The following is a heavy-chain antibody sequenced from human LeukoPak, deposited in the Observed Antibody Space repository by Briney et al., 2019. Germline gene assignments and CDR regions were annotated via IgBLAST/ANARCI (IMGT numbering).Heavy chain of an antibody. D-gene: IGHD1-26*01. CDR3: ARGFSGSFEY. Sequence: PGGSLRLSCAASGSTFSNYWMNWVRQAPGKGLEWVANIKQDGSETRYVDSVKGRFTISRDNAKNSLFLQMNSLRADDTAVYFCARGFSGSFEYWGQGTLVTVSS. V-gene: IGHV3-7*01. CDR1: GSTFSNYW. J-gene: IGHJ4*02. CDR2: IKQDGSET.